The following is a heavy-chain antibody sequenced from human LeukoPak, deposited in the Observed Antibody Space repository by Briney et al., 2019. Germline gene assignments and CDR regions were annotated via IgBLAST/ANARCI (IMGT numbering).Heavy chain of an antibody. CDR1: GGSFSGYY. Sequence: KPSETLSLTCVVYGGSFSGYYWSWLRQPPGKGLEWIGEINHSGSTDYNPSLKSRVTISLDTSKNLFSLKLSSVTAADTAVYYCARNKYGHVNWFDPWGQGTLVTVSS. CDR3: ARNKYGHVNWFDP. D-gene: IGHD1/OR15-1a*01. J-gene: IGHJ5*02. V-gene: IGHV4-34*01. CDR2: INHSGST.